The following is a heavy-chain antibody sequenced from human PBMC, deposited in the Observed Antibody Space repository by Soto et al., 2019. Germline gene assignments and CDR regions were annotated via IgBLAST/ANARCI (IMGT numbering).Heavy chain of an antibody. CDR1: GFTFSSYA. J-gene: IGHJ3*02. Sequence: QVQLVESGGGVVQPGRSLRLSCAASGFTFSSYAMHWVRQAPGKGLEWVAVISYDGSNKYYADSVNGRFTISRENTKKTPWLQVSSVRAEDTAVYYCASPDSDSGYYAGDAFDIWGQGTMVTVSA. CDR2: ISYDGSNK. CDR3: ASPDSDSGYYAGDAFDI. D-gene: IGHD3-22*01. V-gene: IGHV3-30-3*01.